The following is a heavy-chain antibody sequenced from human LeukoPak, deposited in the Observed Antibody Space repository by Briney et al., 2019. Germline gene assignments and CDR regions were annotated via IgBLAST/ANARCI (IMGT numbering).Heavy chain of an antibody. J-gene: IGHJ4*02. CDR1: GGSIYSTSFY. CDR2: MYYDGST. D-gene: IGHD1-26*01. CDR3: ARRSDSGSDDGEDYFDY. V-gene: IGHV4-39*01. Sequence: SETLSLTCTVSGGSIYSTSFYWGWIRQPPGKGLEWIGSMYYDGSTYYNKSLKSRVTISVDTSKNQFSLKLTSVTAADTAVYFCARRSDSGSDDGEDYFDYWGRGTLVTVSS.